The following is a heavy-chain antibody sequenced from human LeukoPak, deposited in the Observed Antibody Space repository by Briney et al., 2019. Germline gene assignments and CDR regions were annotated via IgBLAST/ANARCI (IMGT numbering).Heavy chain of an antibody. CDR1: GGSFSGYY. Sequence: SETLSLTCAVYGGSFSGYYWSWIRQPPGKGLEWIGEINHSGSTNYNPSLKSRVTISVDTSKNQFSLKLSSVTAADTAVYYCARGGDYVGHYYYYMDVWGKGTTVTVSS. V-gene: IGHV4-34*01. D-gene: IGHD4-17*01. CDR2: INHSGST. J-gene: IGHJ6*03. CDR3: ARGGDYVGHYYYYMDV.